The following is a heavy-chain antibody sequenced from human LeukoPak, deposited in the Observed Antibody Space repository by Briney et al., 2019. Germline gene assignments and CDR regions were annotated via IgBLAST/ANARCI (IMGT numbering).Heavy chain of an antibody. Sequence: SETLSLTCAVSGGSIRGYYWSWIRQPPGKGLEWIGEINHRGSTNYNPSLKSRVTISVDTSKNQFSLKLSSVTAADTAVYYCAREIAAAGTGYWGQGTLVTVSS. CDR2: INHRGST. J-gene: IGHJ4*02. V-gene: IGHV4-34*01. CDR1: GGSIRGYY. CDR3: AREIAAAGTGY. D-gene: IGHD6-13*01.